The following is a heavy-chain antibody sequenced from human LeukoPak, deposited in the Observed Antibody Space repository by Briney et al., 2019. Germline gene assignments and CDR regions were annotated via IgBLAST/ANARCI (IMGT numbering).Heavy chain of an antibody. J-gene: IGHJ4*02. V-gene: IGHV1-2*06. CDR1: GYSFTGYY. Sequence: ASVKVSCKASGYSFTGYYMHWVRQAPGQGLEWMGRINPNSGGTNYAQKFQGRVTMTRDTSISTAYMELSRLRSDDTAVYYCARRSESVPMDYWGQGTLVTVSS. CDR3: ARRSESVPMDY. D-gene: IGHD3-3*01. CDR2: INPNSGGT.